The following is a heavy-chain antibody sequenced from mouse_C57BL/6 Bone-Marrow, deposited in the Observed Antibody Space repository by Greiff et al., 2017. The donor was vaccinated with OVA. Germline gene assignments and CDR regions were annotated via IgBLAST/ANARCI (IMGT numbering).Heavy chain of an antibody. V-gene: IGHV5-15*01. CDR1: GFTFSDYG. D-gene: IGHD2-14*01. CDR2: ISNLAYSI. Sequence: EVKLMESGGGLVQPGGSPQLSCAASGFTFSDYGMAWVRQAPRKGPEWVAFISNLAYSIYYADTVTGRFTISRENAKNTLYLEMSSLRSEDTAMYYCARRRYGTTYAMDYWGQGTSVTVSS. J-gene: IGHJ4*01. CDR3: ARRRYGTTYAMDY.